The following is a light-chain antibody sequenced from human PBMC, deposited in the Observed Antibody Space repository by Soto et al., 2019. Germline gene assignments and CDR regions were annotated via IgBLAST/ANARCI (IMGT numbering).Light chain of an antibody. Sequence: EIVLTQSPATLSLSPGERATLSCRASESVGSYLAWYQQKPGQAPRLLIYDASNRATGIPARFSGSGSGTDFTLTISSLEPEDFAVYYCQQRNYWTCGQGTKAEIK. CDR3: QQRNYWT. V-gene: IGKV3-11*01. J-gene: IGKJ1*01. CDR2: DAS. CDR1: ESVGSY.